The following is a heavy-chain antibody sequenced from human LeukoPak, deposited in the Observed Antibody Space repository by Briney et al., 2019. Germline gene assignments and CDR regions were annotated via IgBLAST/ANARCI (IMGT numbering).Heavy chain of an antibody. J-gene: IGHJ4*02. V-gene: IGHV3-9*01. Sequence: GGSLRLSCAASGFTFDDYAMHWVRQAPGKGLEWVSGISWNSGSIGYADSVKGRFTISRDNAKNSLYLQMNSLRAEDTALYYCAKDIATGNRLYDFDDWGQGSLVTVSS. D-gene: IGHD1-14*01. CDR3: AKDIATGNRLYDFDD. CDR1: GFTFDDYA. CDR2: ISWNSGSI.